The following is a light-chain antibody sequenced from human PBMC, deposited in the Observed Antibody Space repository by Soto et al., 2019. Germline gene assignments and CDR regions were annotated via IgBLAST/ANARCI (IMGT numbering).Light chain of an antibody. CDR1: QSISGNY. Sequence: EIVLTQSPGTLSLSPGERVTLSCRASQSISGNYLAWYQHKHGQAPRLLISGTYAMATGIPDRFSGSGSGTDFRLTNVRLEPEDFAVFYCQQYGASLSFPFCQGTRRQIK. CDR3: QQYGASLSFP. CDR2: GTY. J-gene: IGKJ5*01. V-gene: IGKV3-20*01.